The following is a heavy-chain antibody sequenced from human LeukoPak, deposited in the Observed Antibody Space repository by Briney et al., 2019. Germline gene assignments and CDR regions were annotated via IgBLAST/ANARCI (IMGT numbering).Heavy chain of an antibody. J-gene: IGHJ4*02. CDR2: INHSGST. D-gene: IGHD3-3*01. V-gene: IGHV4-34*01. Sequence: WETLSLTCAVYGGSFSGYYWSWIRQPPGKGLEGIGEINHSGSTNYNPSVKRRVTISVGTSKNQFSLKLSSVTAAETAGDYSARGRRYDFWSGSTYFDHWGQGTLVTVSS. CDR1: GGSFSGYY. CDR3: ARGRRYDFWSGSTYFDH.